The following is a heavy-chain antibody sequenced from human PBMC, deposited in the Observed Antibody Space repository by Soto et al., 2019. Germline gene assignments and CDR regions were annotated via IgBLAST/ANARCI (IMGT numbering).Heavy chain of an antibody. CDR2: VSLTGDRT. CDR3: ARGGGYCTPTSCAIDS. D-gene: IGHD2-8*01. CDR1: RFDFSSYE. J-gene: IGHJ4*02. V-gene: IGHV3-23*01. Sequence: EVQLLESGGGLVQPGGSLRLSCVASRFDFSSYEMSWVRQAAGQGLEWVSRVSLTGDRTHYAGSVKGRFTVSRDNFKNALYLEMDSLRPDDTAIYYCARGGGYCTPTSCAIDSWGRGTPVTVSS.